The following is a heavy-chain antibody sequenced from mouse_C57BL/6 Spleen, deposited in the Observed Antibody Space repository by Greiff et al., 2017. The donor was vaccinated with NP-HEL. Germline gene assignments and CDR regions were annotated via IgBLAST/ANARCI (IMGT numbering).Heavy chain of an antibody. CDR1: GYTFTTYP. V-gene: IGHV1-47*01. CDR2: FHPYNDDT. Sequence: VQLQQSGAELVKPGASVKMSCKASGYTFTTYPIEWMKQNHGKSLEWIGNFHPYNDDTKYNEKFKGKATLTVEKSSSTVYLELSRLTSDDSDVYYCARPIYYDYDGGYAMDYWGQGTSVTVSS. D-gene: IGHD2-4*01. J-gene: IGHJ4*01. CDR3: ARPIYYDYDGGYAMDY.